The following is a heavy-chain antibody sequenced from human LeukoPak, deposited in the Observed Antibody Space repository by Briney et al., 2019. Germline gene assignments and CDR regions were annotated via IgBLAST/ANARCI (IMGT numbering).Heavy chain of an antibody. CDR3: ARDVVVAAPGYYMDV. D-gene: IGHD2-15*01. V-gene: IGHV1-2*02. CDR1: GYTFTGYY. J-gene: IGHJ6*03. Sequence: ASVKVSCKPSGYTFTGYYMHWVRQAPGQGLEWMGWINPNSGGTNYAQKFQGRVTMTRDTSIRTAYMEVSRLRSDDTAVYYCARDVVVAAPGYYMDVWGKGTTVTASS. CDR2: INPNSGGT.